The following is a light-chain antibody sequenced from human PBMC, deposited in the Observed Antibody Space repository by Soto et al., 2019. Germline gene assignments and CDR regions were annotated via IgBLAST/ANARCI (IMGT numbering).Light chain of an antibody. J-gene: IGKJ1*01. V-gene: IGKV3-20*01. CDR1: QSVSSSY. CDR3: QQDGSSPQT. CDR2: GSS. Sequence: EIVLTQSPGTLSLSPGERATLSCRASQSVSSSYLAWYQQKPGQAPRLLIYGSSSRATGIPDRFSGSGSGTDFTVTISRLEPEDFAVYYCQQDGSSPQTLGPGTKVEIK.